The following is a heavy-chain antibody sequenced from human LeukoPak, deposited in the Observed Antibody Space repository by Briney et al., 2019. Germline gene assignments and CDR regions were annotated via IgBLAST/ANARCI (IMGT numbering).Heavy chain of an antibody. CDR3: ASLYFEWSSYHSGNMDV. Sequence: PGGSLRLSCAASGFAFSSHEMHWVRQAPGKGLEWVSYISSRGTIMYYADSVKGRFTISRDNVRGSLYLRMTSLRAEDTAVYYCASLYFEWSSYHSGNMDVGGHGTTVTVSS. CDR1: GFAFSSHE. CDR2: ISSRGTIM. V-gene: IGHV3-48*03. J-gene: IGHJ6*02. D-gene: IGHD3-9*01.